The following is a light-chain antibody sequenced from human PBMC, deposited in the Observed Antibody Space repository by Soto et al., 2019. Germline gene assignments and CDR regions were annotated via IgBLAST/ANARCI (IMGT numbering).Light chain of an antibody. CDR1: SSDIGAYNF. Sequence: QSALTQPASVSGSPGQSITISCTGTSSDIGAYNFVSWYQQHPGRAPRLMIYDVTNRPSGISNRFSGSKSGYTASLTISGLQPADEADYYCSSYTRSTTFVFGTGTKLTVL. CDR2: DVT. V-gene: IGLV2-14*03. CDR3: SSYTRSTTFV. J-gene: IGLJ1*01.